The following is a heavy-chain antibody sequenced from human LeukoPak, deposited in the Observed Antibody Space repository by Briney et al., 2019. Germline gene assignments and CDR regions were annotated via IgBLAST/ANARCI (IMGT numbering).Heavy chain of an antibody. Sequence: PSETLSLTCTVSGGSISSYYWSWIRQPPGKGLEWIGYIYYSGSTNYNPSLKSRVTISVDTSKNQFSLKLSSVTAADTAVYYCARDLDDSSGYFAFDIWGQGTMVTVSS. CDR1: GGSISSYY. CDR2: IYYSGST. V-gene: IGHV4-59*01. D-gene: IGHD3-22*01. J-gene: IGHJ3*02. CDR3: ARDLDDSSGYFAFDI.